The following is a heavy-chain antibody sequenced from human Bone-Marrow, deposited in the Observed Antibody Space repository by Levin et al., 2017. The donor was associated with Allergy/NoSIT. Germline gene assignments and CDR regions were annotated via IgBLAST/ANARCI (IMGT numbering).Heavy chain of an antibody. D-gene: IGHD3-3*01. CDR2: IKQDGSEK. V-gene: IGHV3-7*01. Sequence: HAGGSLRLSCAASGFTFSSNWMSWVRQAPGKGLEWVANIKQDGSEKYYVDSVKGRFTISRDNAKKSLYLQMNSLRAEDTAVYYCARDPSIFGVVTTFDHWGQGTLVTVSS. CDR3: ARDPSIFGVVTTFDH. J-gene: IGHJ4*02. CDR1: GFTFSSNW.